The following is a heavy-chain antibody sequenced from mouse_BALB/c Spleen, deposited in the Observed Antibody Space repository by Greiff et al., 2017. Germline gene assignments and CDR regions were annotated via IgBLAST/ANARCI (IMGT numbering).Heavy chain of an antibody. CDR2: ISSGSSTI. D-gene: IGHD2-2*01. Sequence: EVKLVESGGGLVQPGGSRKLSCAASGFTFSSFGMHWVRQAPEKGLEWVAYISSGSSTIYYADTVKGRFTISRDNPKNTLFLQMTSLRSEDTAMYYCAREEYGYDPYFDYWGQGTTLTVSS. J-gene: IGHJ2*01. CDR3: AREEYGYDPYFDY. V-gene: IGHV5-17*02. CDR1: GFTFSSFG.